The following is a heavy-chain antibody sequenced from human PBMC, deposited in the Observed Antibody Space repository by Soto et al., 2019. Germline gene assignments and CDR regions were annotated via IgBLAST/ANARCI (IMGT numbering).Heavy chain of an antibody. CDR2: INPNGGTT. CDR3: AAFCSGGGCPPGPWN. Sequence: QVVQSGAEVRKPGASVKVSCKASVYSFTTYYIHWFRQAPGQGLEWMAIINPNGGTTNYAQKFQGRVTVTRDMSASTVYMELSSLRSDDTAVYYCAAFCSGGGCPPGPWNWGRGTMVTVSS. D-gene: IGHD2-15*01. CDR1: VYSFTTYY. V-gene: IGHV1-46*03. J-gene: IGHJ3*01.